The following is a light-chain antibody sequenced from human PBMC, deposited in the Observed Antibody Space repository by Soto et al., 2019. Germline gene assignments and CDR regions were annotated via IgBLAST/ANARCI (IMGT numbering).Light chain of an antibody. V-gene: IGLV2-23*01. CDR1: NSDVGSYSL. CDR2: EGS. Sequence: QSALTQPASVSGSPGQSITISCTGTNSDVGSYSLVSWYQQHPGEAPKLIIYEGSKRPSGVSNRFSGSKSVNTASLTISGLRAEDEADYYCCSYTDSSNYVFGTGTKLTVL. J-gene: IGLJ1*01. CDR3: CSYTDSSNYV.